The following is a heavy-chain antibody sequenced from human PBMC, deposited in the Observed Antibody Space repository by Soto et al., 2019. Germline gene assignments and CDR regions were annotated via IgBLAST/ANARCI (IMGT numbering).Heavy chain of an antibody. CDR2: IIPILGIA. CDR1: GGTFSSYT. V-gene: IGHV1-69*08. J-gene: IGHJ4*02. Sequence: QVQLVQSGAEVKKPGSSVKVSCKASGGTFSSYTISWVRQAPGQGLEWMGRIIPILGIANYAQKFQGRVTITADKSTRTAYMELSSLRSEDTAVYYCARDGGIAVADLSGYWGQGTLVTVSS. D-gene: IGHD6-19*01. CDR3: ARDGGIAVADLSGY.